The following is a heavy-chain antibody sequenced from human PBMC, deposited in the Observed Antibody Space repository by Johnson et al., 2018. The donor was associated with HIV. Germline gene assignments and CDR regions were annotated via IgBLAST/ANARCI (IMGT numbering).Heavy chain of an antibody. V-gene: IGHV3-30*04. CDR3: ARGAAVAGNAFDI. CDR2: ISHDGSNK. J-gene: IGHJ3*02. Sequence: QVQLVESGGGVVQPGRSLRLSCTASAFTFSNYALHWVRQAPGKGLEWMAVISHDGSNKYYTHSVQGRFTISRDNSRNTIYLQMNNLRPEDTAVYFCARGAAVAGNAFDIWGQGTMVTVSS. CDR1: AFTFSNYA. D-gene: IGHD6-19*01.